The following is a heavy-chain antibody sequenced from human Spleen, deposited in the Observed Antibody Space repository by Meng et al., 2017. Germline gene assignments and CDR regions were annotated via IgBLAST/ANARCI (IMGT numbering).Heavy chain of an antibody. V-gene: IGHV4-38-2*02. J-gene: IGHJ4*02. Sequence: LSCAVSGYSISSGYYWGWIRQPPGKGLEWIGSIYYSGSTYYNPSLKTRVTISVDTSKNQFSLKLSSVTAAETAFYYCAREGDSGEVDYWGQGTLVTVSS. CDR3: AREGDSGEVDY. CDR1: GYSISSGYY. CDR2: IYYSGST. D-gene: IGHD3-16*01.